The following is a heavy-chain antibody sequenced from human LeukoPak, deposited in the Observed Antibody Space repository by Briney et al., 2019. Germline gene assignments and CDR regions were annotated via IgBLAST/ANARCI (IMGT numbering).Heavy chain of an antibody. D-gene: IGHD6-13*01. J-gene: IGHJ4*02. CDR2: IHPNGGGT. CDR1: GYTFIVNY. Sequence: ASVKVSCKASGYTFIVNYIHWVRQAPGQGLEWMGWIHPNGGGTNYAQKFQGRVTMTRDTSISTAYMVVSGLTSDDTAVYFCARGFGSSWFDYWGQGTLVTVSS. CDR3: ARGFGSSWFDY. V-gene: IGHV1-2*02.